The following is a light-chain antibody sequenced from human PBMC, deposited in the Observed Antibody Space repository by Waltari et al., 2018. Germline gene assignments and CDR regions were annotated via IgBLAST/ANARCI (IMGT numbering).Light chain of an antibody. CDR1: QSIGRY. V-gene: IGKV1-39*01. J-gene: IGKJ1*01. Sequence: DIQMTQSPSSLSASVGDRVIITCRASQSIGRYFNWYQQKPGKAPTLLIYGVSSLYSGVPSRFSGSGSETDFTLTISSLQPEDCATYYCQQSYSPVWTFGQGTKVEIK. CDR2: GVS. CDR3: QQSYSPVWT.